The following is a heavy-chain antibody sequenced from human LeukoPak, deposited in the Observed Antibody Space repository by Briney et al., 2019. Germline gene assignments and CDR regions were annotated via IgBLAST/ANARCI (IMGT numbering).Heavy chain of an antibody. J-gene: IGHJ4*02. CDR3: ARERGYSYGLDY. D-gene: IGHD5-18*01. Sequence: GGSLRLSCAASGFTFSSYAMHWVCQAPGKGLEWVAVISNDGSSKYSADSVKGRFTISRDNSKKTLYLQMNSLRAEDMAVYYCARERGYSYGLDYWGQGTLVTVSS. CDR2: ISNDGSSK. CDR1: GFTFSSYA. V-gene: IGHV3-30-3*01.